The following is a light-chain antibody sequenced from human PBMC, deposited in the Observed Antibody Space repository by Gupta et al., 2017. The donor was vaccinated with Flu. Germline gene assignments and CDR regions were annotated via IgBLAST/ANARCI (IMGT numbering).Light chain of an antibody. Sequence: QSALTQPPSVSGSPGQSITISCTGTSSDIGGYNYVSWYQQHPGKAPKLMIFEVNNRPSGVSNRFSGSKSGNTASLTISGLQAEDEAHYYCSSYTGSSTLFGGGTKLTVL. CDR2: EVN. CDR3: SSYTGSSTL. CDR1: SSDIGGYNY. V-gene: IGLV2-14*01. J-gene: IGLJ2*01.